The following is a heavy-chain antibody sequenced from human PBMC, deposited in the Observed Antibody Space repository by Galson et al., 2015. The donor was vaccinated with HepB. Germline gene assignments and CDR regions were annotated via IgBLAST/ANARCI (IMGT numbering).Heavy chain of an antibody. CDR2: INRKSGGT. CDR1: GYTFTGYY. D-gene: IGHD6-19*01. V-gene: IGHV1-2*04. CDR3: ARDLAVARTDNGMDV. Sequence: SVKVSCKASGYTFTGYYIHWVRKAPGQGLEWMGWINRKSGGTNYAQKFQGWVTMTRDTSISTAYMELRRLKYDDTAVYYCARDLAVARTDNGMDVWGQGTTVTVPS. J-gene: IGHJ6*02.